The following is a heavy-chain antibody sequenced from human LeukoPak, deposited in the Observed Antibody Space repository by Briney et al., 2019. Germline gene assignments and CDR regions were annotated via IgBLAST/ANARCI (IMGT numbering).Heavy chain of an antibody. J-gene: IGHJ4*02. D-gene: IGHD3/OR15-3a*01. CDR3: ARRTSYYNGFDY. V-gene: IGHV4-59*01. CDR2: IHYSGST. CDR1: GGSMSYSY. Sequence: SETLTLTCTVSGGSMSYSYWGSIRQPPGKELQWIGYIHYSGSTNYNPSLKSRVTISLDTSNNQFSLKLSSVTAADTAVYYCARRTSYYNGFDYWGQGALVTVSS.